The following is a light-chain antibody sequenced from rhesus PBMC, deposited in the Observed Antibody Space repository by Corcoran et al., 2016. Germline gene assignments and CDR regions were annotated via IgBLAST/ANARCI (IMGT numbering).Light chain of an antibody. CDR2: DAS. Sequence: DIQMTQSPSSLSASVGDRVTVTCRASQGIRRELSWYQQKPGKAPTLLIYDASSLQTGVSSRFSGSGSGTDYTLPISSLQPEDVATYYCLQIYTTPFTFGGGTKVEI. CDR3: LQIYTTPFT. CDR1: QGIRRE. J-gene: IGKJ4*01. V-gene: IGKV1-94*01.